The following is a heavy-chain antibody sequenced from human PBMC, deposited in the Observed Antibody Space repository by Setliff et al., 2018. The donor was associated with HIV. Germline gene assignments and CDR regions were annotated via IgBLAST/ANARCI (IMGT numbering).Heavy chain of an antibody. J-gene: IGHJ4*02. CDR2: IYYSGDT. Sequence: SETLSLTCIVSGGSIDSTSYYWGWIRQPPGQGLVWIGTIYYSGDTFYNTSLKTRITISVDTSKNHLSLKVSSLTAADTAVYYCARAPYYDYRGLAVYYFDYWGQGTLVTV. CDR3: ARAPYYDYRGLAVYYFDY. CDR1: GGSIDSTSYY. D-gene: IGHD3-22*01. V-gene: IGHV4-39*07.